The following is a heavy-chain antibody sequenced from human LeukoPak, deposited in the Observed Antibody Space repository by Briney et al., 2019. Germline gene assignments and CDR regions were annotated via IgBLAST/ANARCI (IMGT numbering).Heavy chain of an antibody. V-gene: IGHV1-69*06. CDR2: IIPIFGTA. CDR3: PREGGGGEYYFDY. Sequence: SVKVSCKASVGTFSSYAISWVRQGPGQGLEWMGRIIPIFGTANYAQKFQGRVTITADKSTSTGYMELSSLRSEDTAVYYCPREGGGGEYYFDYWGQGTLVTVSS. D-gene: IGHD2-21*01. CDR1: VGTFSSYA. J-gene: IGHJ4*02.